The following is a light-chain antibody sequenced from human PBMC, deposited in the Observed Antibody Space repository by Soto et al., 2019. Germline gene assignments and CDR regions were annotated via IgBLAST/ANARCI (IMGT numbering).Light chain of an antibody. V-gene: IGKV1-5*03. CDR2: KAS. J-gene: IGKJ2*01. Sequence: DIQMTQSPSTLSASVGDRVTITCRASQSISTWLAWYQQKPGKAPKLLIYKASSLRNGVPSRFSGSGSGTEFTLTIYSLQPDDFASYYCQQYNGYSHTFGQGTKLAIK. CDR1: QSISTW. CDR3: QQYNGYSHT.